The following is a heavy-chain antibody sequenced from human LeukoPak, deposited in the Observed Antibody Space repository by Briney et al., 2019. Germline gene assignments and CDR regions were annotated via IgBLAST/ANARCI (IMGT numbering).Heavy chain of an antibody. CDR1: GFTFNSFF. D-gene: IGHD7-27*01. CDR2: ISQDGSET. J-gene: IGHJ4*02. Sequence: QSGGSLRLSCAASGFTFNSFFLNWVRLPPGRELEWVACISQDGSETFYMDSVRGRFTISRDNTKKSLYLQMDSLRAEDTAVYFCVRDLGHSRHYFEYWGQGALVTVSS. CDR3: VRDLGHSRHYFEY. V-gene: IGHV3-7*01.